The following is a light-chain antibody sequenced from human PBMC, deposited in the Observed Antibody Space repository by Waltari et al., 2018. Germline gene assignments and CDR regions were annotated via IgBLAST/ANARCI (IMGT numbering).Light chain of an antibody. CDR2: DVT. CDR1: SSDVGAFNS. Sequence: QSALTQPDSVSGSPGQSITISCTGTSSDVGAFNSVSWYQQHPGKAPKLIIYDVTNRPSGVSSRFSASNFGNMASLTISGLQADDEADYYCSSYSSSSALRVFGGGTKLTVL. CDR3: SSYSSSSALRV. J-gene: IGLJ3*02. V-gene: IGLV2-14*03.